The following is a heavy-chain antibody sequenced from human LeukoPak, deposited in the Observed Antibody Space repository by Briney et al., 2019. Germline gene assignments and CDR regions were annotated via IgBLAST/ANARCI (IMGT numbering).Heavy chain of an antibody. V-gene: IGHV1-46*01. J-gene: IGHJ4*02. CDR2: INPSGGST. CDR1: GYTFTSYY. Sequence: ASVKVSCKASGYTFTSYYMHWVRQAPGQGLEWMGIINPSGGSTSYAQKFQGRVTMTRDMSTSTVYMELSSLRSEDTAVYYCARTTAMVNFDYWGQGTLVTVSS. D-gene: IGHD5-18*01. CDR3: ARTTAMVNFDY.